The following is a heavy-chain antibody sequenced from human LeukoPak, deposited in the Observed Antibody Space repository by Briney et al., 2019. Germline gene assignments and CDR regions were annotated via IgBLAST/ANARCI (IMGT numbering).Heavy chain of an antibody. V-gene: IGHV4-34*01. CDR3: ARVKEFLGGPYPDD. D-gene: IGHD3-16*01. Sequence: SETLSLTCAVYGGSFSGYYWSWIRQPPGKGLEWIGEINHSGSTNYNPSLKSRVTISVDTSKNQFSLKLSSVTAADTAVFSWARVKEFLGGPYPDDGGQGTLVTVS. CDR1: GGSFSGYY. CDR2: INHSGST. J-gene: IGHJ4*02.